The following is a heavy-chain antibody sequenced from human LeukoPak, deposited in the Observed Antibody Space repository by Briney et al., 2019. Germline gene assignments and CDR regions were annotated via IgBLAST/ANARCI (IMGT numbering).Heavy chain of an antibody. CDR2: IIPILGIA. J-gene: IGHJ4*02. V-gene: IGHV1-69*04. Sequence: SVKVSCKASGGTFSSYAISWVRQAPGQGLEWMGRIIPILGIANYAQKFQGRVTITADKSTSTAYMELSSLRSEDTAVYYCARLYSSGWYDDYWGQGTLVTVSS. CDR3: ARLYSSGWYDDY. D-gene: IGHD6-19*01. CDR1: GGTFSSYA.